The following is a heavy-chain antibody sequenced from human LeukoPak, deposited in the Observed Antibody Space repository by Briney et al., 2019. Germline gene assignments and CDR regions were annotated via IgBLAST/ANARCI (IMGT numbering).Heavy chain of an antibody. Sequence: GGSLRLSCAASGFTFSNYRMNWVRQAPGKGLERVSYISSRSSYIYYADSVKGRFTISRDNANNSLCLQMNSLRAEDTAVYYCARFRFGYYDNTAPPWGQGTLVTVSS. CDR3: ARFRFGYYDNTAPP. D-gene: IGHD3-22*01. CDR2: ISSRSSYI. J-gene: IGHJ5*02. CDR1: GFTFSNYR. V-gene: IGHV3-21*01.